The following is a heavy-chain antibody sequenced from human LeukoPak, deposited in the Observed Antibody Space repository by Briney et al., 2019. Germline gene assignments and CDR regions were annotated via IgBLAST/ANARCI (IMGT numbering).Heavy chain of an antibody. CDR2: LYYSGST. CDR3: ARHSPVATEAFDI. CDR1: GASLSSITYY. Sequence: SQTLSLTCTVYGASLSSITYYWDWIRQPPGKGLEGIGSLYYSGSTYDNPSLKSRVTISVDTSKNQLSLKLSSVTAADTAIYYCARHSPVATEAFDIWGQGTMATVSS. V-gene: IGHV4-39*01. D-gene: IGHD2-2*01. J-gene: IGHJ3*02.